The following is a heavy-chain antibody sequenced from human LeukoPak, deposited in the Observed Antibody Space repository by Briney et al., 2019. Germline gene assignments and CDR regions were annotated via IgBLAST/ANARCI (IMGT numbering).Heavy chain of an antibody. V-gene: IGHV4-39*07. J-gene: IGHJ6*03. CDR1: GGSISSSSYY. CDR3: ARTLRSPNYYYYMDV. CDR2: IYYSGST. Sequence: SETLSLTCTVSGGSISSSSYYWGWIRQPPGKGLEWIGSIYYSGSTYYNPSLKSRVTISVDTSKNQFSLKLSSVTAADTAVYYCARTLRSPNYYYYMDVWGKGTTVTVSS. D-gene: IGHD3-16*01.